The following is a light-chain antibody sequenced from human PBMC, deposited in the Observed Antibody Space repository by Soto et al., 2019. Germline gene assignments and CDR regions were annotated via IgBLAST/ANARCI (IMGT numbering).Light chain of an antibody. CDR2: DAS. J-gene: IGKJ5*01. CDR3: HHYGSSPLT. CDR1: QSVTGSY. V-gene: IGKV3-20*01. Sequence: EIVLTQSPDTLSLSPGQRATLSCRARQSVTGSYLAWYQQKPGQAPRLLIYDASSRATGIPDRFSGSGSGTDFTLTISRLEPEDFAVYYCHHYGSSPLTFGQGTRLEIK.